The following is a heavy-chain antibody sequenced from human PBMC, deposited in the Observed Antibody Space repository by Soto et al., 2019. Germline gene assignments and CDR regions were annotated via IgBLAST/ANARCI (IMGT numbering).Heavy chain of an antibody. CDR3: TREQGGINDSSSAP. J-gene: IGHJ5*02. V-gene: IGHV3-21*01. CDR1: FTFSMYS. D-gene: IGHD1-26*01. Sequence: EVQVVESGGGLVQPGGSLRLSCSFTFSMYSMNWVRQAPGKGLEWVASISSGGSYIKYADSVKGRFTISRDNAKYSVSLQVNSLRVDDTAVYFCTREQGGINDSSSAPCGEGTLVTVAS. CDR2: ISSGGSYI.